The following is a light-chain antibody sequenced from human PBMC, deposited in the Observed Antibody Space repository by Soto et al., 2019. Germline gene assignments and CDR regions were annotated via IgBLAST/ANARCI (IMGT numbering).Light chain of an antibody. J-gene: IGKJ2*01. CDR1: QSINSD. V-gene: IGKV3D-15*01. CDR2: GAS. Sequence: EIVVTQSPATLSVSPGETTRLSCRASQSINSDVAWYQQKVGQTPRLLIHGASTRATGIAARFSGSGSGTEFTLTISGLQSEDFAVYYCQQYNNWPPYTFGQGTKVDIK. CDR3: QQYNNWPPYT.